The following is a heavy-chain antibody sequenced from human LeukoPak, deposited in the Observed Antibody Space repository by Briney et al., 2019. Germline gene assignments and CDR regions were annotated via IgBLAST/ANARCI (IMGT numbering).Heavy chain of an antibody. CDR2: IYPSGST. CDR3: ARGTGSDSSEDY. CDR1: GGSISNYY. Sequence: SETLSLTCTVSGGSISNYYWSWIRQPAGKGLEWIGRIYPSGSTNYNPSLKSRVTMSVDTSKNQFSLKLSSVTAADTAMYYCARGTGSDSSEDYWGQGALVTVSS. V-gene: IGHV4-4*07. J-gene: IGHJ4*02. D-gene: IGHD3-22*01.